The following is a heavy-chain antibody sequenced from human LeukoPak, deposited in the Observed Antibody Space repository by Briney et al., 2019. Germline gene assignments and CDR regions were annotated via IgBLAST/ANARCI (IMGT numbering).Heavy chain of an antibody. D-gene: IGHD2-15*01. CDR1: GFTFSSYA. CDR3: AKDLLRGGNCYSIFHY. CDR2: ISGSGDST. V-gene: IGHV3-23*01. Sequence: HSGGSLRLSCAASGFTFSSYAMSWVRQAPGKGLEWVSGISGSGDSTYYADSVKGRFTISRDNSKNTLYLQMNSLRAEDTAVYYCAKDLLRGGNCYSIFHYWGQGTLVTVSS. J-gene: IGHJ4*02.